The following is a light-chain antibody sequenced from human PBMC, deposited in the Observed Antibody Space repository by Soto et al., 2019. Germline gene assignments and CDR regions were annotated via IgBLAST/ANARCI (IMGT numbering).Light chain of an antibody. V-gene: IGLV2-11*01. CDR2: DVS. CDR3: CSYAGSYTFV. J-gene: IGLJ1*01. CDR1: SSDVGGYNY. Sequence: QSALTQPRSVSGSRGQSVTISCTGTSSDVGGYNYVSWYQQHPGKAPKLMIYDVSKRPSGVPDRFSGSKSGNTASLTISGLQSEDGADYYCCSYAGSYTFVFGTGTKLTVL.